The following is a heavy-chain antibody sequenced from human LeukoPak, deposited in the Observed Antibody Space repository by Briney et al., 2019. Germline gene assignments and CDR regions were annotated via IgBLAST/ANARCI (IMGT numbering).Heavy chain of an antibody. CDR3: ARFPTRFLWFGDSGFDY. V-gene: IGHV4-59*01. CDR1: GGSISSYY. D-gene: IGHD3-10*01. J-gene: IGHJ4*02. Sequence: PSETLSLTCTVSGGSISSYYWSWIRQPPGKGLEWIGYIYYSGSTNHNPSLKSRVTISVDTSKNQFSLKLSSVTAADTAVYYCARFPTRFLWFGDSGFDYWGQGTLVTVSS. CDR2: IYYSGST.